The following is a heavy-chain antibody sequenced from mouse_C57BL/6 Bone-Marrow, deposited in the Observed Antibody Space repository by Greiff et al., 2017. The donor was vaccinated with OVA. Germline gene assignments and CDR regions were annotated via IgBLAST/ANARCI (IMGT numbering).Heavy chain of an antibody. V-gene: IGHV1-50*01. CDR3: ARVEYGNLYYAMDY. CDR2: LDPSDSYT. D-gene: IGHD2-10*02. J-gene: IGHJ4*01. CDR1: GYTFTSYW. Sequence: VQLQQPGAELVKPGASVKLSCKASGYTFTSYWMQWVKQRPGQGLEWIGELDPSDSYTNYNQKFKGKATLTVDPSSSTAYMQLSSLTSEDSAVYYCARVEYGNLYYAMDYWGQGTSVTVSS.